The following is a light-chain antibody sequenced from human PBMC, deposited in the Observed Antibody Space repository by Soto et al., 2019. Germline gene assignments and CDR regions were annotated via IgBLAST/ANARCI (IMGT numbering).Light chain of an antibody. J-gene: IGKJ1*01. Sequence: PGERVTLSCRASQSVSSSYLTWYQQKPGQAPRLLIYGASTRATSIPARFSGSGSGTDFTLTISSLQPEDFAVYICQQYDQWPPWTFGQGTKVEIK. V-gene: IGKV3D-7*01. CDR2: GAS. CDR1: QSVSSSY. CDR3: QQYDQWPPWT.